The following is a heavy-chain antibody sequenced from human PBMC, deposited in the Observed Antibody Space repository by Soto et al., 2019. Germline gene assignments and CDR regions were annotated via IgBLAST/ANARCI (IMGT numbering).Heavy chain of an antibody. CDR2: FDPEDGET. Sequence: ASVKVSCKVSGYTLTELSMHWVRQAPGKGLEWMGGFDPEDGETIYAQKFQGRVTMTEDTSTDTAYMELSSLRSEDTAVYYCATLFGVVINVWFDPWGQGTLVTVSS. D-gene: IGHD3-3*01. V-gene: IGHV1-24*01. J-gene: IGHJ5*02. CDR3: ATLFGVVINVWFDP. CDR1: GYTLTELS.